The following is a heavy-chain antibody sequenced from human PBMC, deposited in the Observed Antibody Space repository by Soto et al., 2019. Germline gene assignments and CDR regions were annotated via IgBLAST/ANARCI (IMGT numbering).Heavy chain of an antibody. CDR3: MTTVTTFGC. D-gene: IGHD4-17*01. V-gene: IGHV3-7*05. CDR1: GFTLSNYR. CDR2: IKQDGSQK. J-gene: IGHJ4*02. Sequence: GGSLRLSCAASGFTLSNYRMNWVRQAPGKGLEWVANIKQDGSQKNYVDSVKGRFTISRDNAKNSLYLQMNSLRAEDTAVYYCMTTVTTFGCWGQGTLVTVSS.